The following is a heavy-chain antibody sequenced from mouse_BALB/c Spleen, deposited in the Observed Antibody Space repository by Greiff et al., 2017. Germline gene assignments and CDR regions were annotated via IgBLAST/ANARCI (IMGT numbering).Heavy chain of an antibody. D-gene: IGHD2-3*01. J-gene: IGHJ3*01. CDR1: GFTFSSYA. CDR3: AREDGPAWFAY. V-gene: IGHV5-9-3*01. CDR2: ISSGGSYT. Sequence: EVKLMESGGGLVKPGGSLKLSCAASGFTFSSYAMSWVRHTPEKRLEWVATISSGGSYTYYPDSVKGRFTISRDNAKNTLYLQMSSLRSEDTAMYYCAREDGPAWFAYWGQGTLVTVSA.